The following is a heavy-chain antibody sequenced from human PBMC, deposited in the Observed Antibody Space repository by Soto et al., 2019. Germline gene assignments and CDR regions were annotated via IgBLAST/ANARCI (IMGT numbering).Heavy chain of an antibody. CDR1: GFTFSNAW. D-gene: IGHD3-16*01. CDR2: IKSKTDGGTT. Sequence: EVQLVESGGGLVKPGGSLRLSCAASGFTFSNAWMSWVRQAPGKGLEWVGRIKSKTDGGTTDYATPVKGRFTISRDDSKNTLYLQMNSLKTEDTAVYYCTTGYDGGAFDIWGQGTMVTVSS. V-gene: IGHV3-15*01. J-gene: IGHJ3*02. CDR3: TTGYDGGAFDI.